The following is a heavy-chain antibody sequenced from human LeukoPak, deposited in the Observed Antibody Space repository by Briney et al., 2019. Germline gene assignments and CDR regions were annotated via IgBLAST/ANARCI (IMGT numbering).Heavy chain of an antibody. CDR2: ISGSGTTI. J-gene: IGHJ3*02. V-gene: IGHV3-48*03. CDR1: GFTFSSYE. Sequence: GGSLRLSCAASGFTFSSYEMNWVRQAPGKGLEWVSYISGSGTTIYYADSVKGRFTISRDNAKNSLYLQMNSLRAEDTAVYYCAGGGGNDAFDIWGQGTMVTVSS. D-gene: IGHD1-26*01. CDR3: AGGGGNDAFDI.